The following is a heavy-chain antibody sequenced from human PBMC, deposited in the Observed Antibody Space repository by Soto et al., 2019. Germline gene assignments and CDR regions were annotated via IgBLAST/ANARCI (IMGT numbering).Heavy chain of an antibody. CDR3: ASFYGDYGFDY. CDR1: GGSISSGGYS. CDR2: MYHSGST. J-gene: IGHJ4*02. D-gene: IGHD4-17*01. V-gene: IGHV4-30-2*02. Sequence: PSETLSLTCAVSGGSISSGGYSWSWIRQPPGKGLEWIGYMYHSGSTYYNPSLKSRVTISIDRSKNQFSLKLSSVTAADTAVYYCASFYGDYGFDYWGQGTLVTVSS.